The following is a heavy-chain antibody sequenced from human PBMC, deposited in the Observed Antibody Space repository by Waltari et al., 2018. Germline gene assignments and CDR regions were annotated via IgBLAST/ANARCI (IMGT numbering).Heavy chain of an antibody. CDR1: GFTFDDYA. J-gene: IGHJ4*02. Sequence: EVQLVESGGGLVQPGRSLRLSCAASGFTFDDYAMHWVRPAPGKGLEWVSGISWNSGSIGYADSVKGRFTISRDNAKNSLYLQMNSLRAEDTALYYCAKDATANWGARGFDYWGQGTLVTVSS. V-gene: IGHV3-9*01. CDR2: ISWNSGSI. D-gene: IGHD7-27*01. CDR3: AKDATANWGARGFDY.